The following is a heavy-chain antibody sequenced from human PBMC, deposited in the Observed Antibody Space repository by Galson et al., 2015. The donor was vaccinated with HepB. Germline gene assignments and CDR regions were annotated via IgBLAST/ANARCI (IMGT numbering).Heavy chain of an antibody. CDR1: GFTFSSYS. CDR3: ARWGGYSSSWHGDDAFDI. CDR2: ISSSSSYI. J-gene: IGHJ3*02. D-gene: IGHD6-13*01. Sequence: SLRLSCAASGFTFSSYSMNWVRQAPGKGLEWVSSISSSSSYIYYADSVKGRFTISRDNAKNSLYLQMNSLRAEDTAVYYCARWGGYSSSWHGDDAFDIWGQGTMVTVSS. V-gene: IGHV3-21*01.